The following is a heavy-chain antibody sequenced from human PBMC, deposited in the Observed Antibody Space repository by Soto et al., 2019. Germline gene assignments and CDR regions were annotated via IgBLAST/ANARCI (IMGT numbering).Heavy chain of an antibody. CDR2: IIPIFGTV. V-gene: IGHV1-69*12. CDR1: GGTFSNYP. CDR3: ARGNHRWRQLWYFDL. Sequence: QVQLVQSGAEVKKPGSSVKVSCKASGGTFSNYPISWVRQAPGQGLEWMGGIIPIFGTVNYAQKFQGRVTITADESTSTAYMELSSLRSDDTAVYYCARGNHRWRQLWYFDLWGRGTLVTVSS. D-gene: IGHD5-12*01. J-gene: IGHJ2*01.